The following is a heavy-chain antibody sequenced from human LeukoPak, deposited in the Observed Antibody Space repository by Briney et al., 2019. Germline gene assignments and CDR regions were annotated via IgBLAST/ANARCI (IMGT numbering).Heavy chain of an antibody. CDR1: GYTFTSYG. CDR3: ARDRYYDFWTGYLDLDY. D-gene: IGHD3-3*01. V-gene: IGHV1-18*01. Sequence: AASVKVPCKASGYTFTSYGVTWVRQAPGQGLEWMGWISSDNGNTNYAQKLQGRVTMTTDTSTNTAYMELRSLRSDDTAVYYCARDRYYDFWTGYLDLDYWGQGTLVTVSS. CDR2: ISSDNGNT. J-gene: IGHJ4*02.